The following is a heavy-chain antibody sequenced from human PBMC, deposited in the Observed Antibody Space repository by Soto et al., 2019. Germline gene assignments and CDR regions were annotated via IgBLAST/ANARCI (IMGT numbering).Heavy chain of an antibody. CDR2: LNPNTDKT. J-gene: IGHJ3*02. V-gene: IGHV1-8*01. CDR3: ARGIKGLPPSAFDI. Sequence: SVKVSCKASGYTFSNYDINWGRQATGQGLEWMGWLNPNTDKTGSAQKFQGRVTMTRNTSISTAYLELSGLRSDDTAVYYCARGIKGLPPSAFDIWGQGTRVTVS. CDR1: GYTFSNYD. D-gene: IGHD5-12*01.